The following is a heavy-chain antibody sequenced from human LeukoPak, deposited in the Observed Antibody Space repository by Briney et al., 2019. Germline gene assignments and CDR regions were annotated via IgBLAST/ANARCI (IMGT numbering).Heavy chain of an antibody. J-gene: IGHJ4*02. V-gene: IGHV1-2*02. D-gene: IGHD3-9*01. CDR1: GYTFTGYY. CDR3: ARGPAWRYFDWLPYNDY. CDR2: INPNSGGT. Sequence: GASVKVSCKASGYTFTGYYMHWVRQAPGQGLEWMGWINPNSGGTNYAQKFQGRVTMTRDTSISTAYMELSRLRSDDTAVYYCARGPAWRYFDWLPYNDYWGQGTLVTVSS.